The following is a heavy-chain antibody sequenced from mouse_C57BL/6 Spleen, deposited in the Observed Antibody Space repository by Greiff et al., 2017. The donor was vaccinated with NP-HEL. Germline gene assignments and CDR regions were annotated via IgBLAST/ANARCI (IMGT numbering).Heavy chain of an antibody. CDR1: GYSFTGYY. J-gene: IGHJ3*01. D-gene: IGHD3-1*01. CDR2: INPSTGGT. CDR3: ARRHSSTFAY. Sequence: EVQLQQSGPELVKPGASVKISCKASGYSFTGYYMNWVKQSPEKSLEWIGEINPSTGGTTYNQKFKAKATLTVDKSSSTAYMQLKSLTSEDSAVYYCARRHSSTFAYWGQGTLVTVSA. V-gene: IGHV1-42*01.